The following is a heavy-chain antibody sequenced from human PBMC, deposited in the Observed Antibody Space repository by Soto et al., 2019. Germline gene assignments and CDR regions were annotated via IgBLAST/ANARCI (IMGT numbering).Heavy chain of an antibody. Sequence: PGGSLRLSCAASGFTFSAFAMSWVRQAPGKGLEWVSAISGSGGSTYYADSVKGRFTISRDNSKNTLFLQMSSLGAEDTAVYYCAKLGSDFLNWFAPRGQGSLVTVSS. CDR2: ISGSGGST. V-gene: IGHV3-23*01. CDR1: GFTFSAFA. J-gene: IGHJ5*02. CDR3: AKLGSDFLNWFAP. D-gene: IGHD3-16*01.